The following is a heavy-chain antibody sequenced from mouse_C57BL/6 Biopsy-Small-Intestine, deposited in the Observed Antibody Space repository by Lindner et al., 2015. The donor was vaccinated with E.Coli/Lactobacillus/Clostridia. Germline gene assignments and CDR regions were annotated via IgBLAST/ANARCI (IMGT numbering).Heavy chain of an antibody. CDR3: ARACYSNHYYAMDY. V-gene: IGHV5-4*01. Sequence: VQLQESGGGLVKPGGSLKLSCAASGFTFSSYAMSWVRQTPEKRLEWVATISDGGSYTYYPDNVKGRFTISRDNAKNNLYLQMSHLKSEDTAMYYCARACYSNHYYAMDYWGQGTSVTVSS. CDR2: ISDGGSYT. J-gene: IGHJ4*01. CDR1: GFTFSSYA. D-gene: IGHD2-5*01.